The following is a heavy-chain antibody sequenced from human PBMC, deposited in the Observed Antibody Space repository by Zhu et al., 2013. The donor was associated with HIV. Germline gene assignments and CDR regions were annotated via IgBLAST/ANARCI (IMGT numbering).Heavy chain of an antibody. CDR1: GGSISSYY. J-gene: IGHJ6*03. CDR3: ARDSFFYMDV. CDR2: IYYSGST. V-gene: IGHV4-59*01. Sequence: QVQLQESGPGLVKPSETLSLTCTVSGGSISSYYWSWIRQPPGKGLEWIGYIYYSGSTNYNPSLKSRVTISVDTSKNQFSLKLSSVTAADTAVYYCARDSFFYMDVWGKGTTVTVSS. D-gene: IGHD2-2*01.